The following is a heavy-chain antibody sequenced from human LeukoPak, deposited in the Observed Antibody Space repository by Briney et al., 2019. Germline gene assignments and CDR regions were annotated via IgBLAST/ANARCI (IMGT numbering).Heavy chain of an antibody. Sequence: GGSLRLSCAASGFTFSNTWMHCVRQAPGKGLVWVSRIHSDGISTTYADSVKGRFTISRDNAKNTLYLQMNSLRAEDTAVYYCARVAEAAAFDSWGQGTLVTVSS. D-gene: IGHD6-25*01. CDR1: GFTFSNTW. CDR3: ARVAEAAAFDS. V-gene: IGHV3-74*03. J-gene: IGHJ4*02. CDR2: IHSDGIST.